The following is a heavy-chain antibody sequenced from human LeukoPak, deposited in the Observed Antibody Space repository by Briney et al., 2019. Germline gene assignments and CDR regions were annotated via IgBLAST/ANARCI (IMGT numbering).Heavy chain of an antibody. D-gene: IGHD1-14*01. Sequence: GSLRLSCAASGFAFDTYAMVWVRQAPGKGLEWVAFIRYDGTNNYYADSVKGRFTISRDNSKYTLFLQMNSLRPEDTAVYYCAKHNPARGVFDDWGQGTLVTVSS. V-gene: IGHV3-30*02. CDR3: AKHNPARGVFDD. CDR1: GFAFDTYA. J-gene: IGHJ4*02. CDR2: IRYDGTNN.